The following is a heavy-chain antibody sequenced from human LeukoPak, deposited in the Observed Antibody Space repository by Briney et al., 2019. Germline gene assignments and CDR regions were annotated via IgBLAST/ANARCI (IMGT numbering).Heavy chain of an antibody. D-gene: IGHD1-26*01. V-gene: IGHV4-39*01. Sequence: SETLSLTCTVSGGSISSSSYYWGWIRQPPGKGLEWIGSIYYSGSTYYNPSLKSRVTISVDTSKNQFSLKLSSVTAADTAVYYCARHAWELLYDYWGQGTLVTVSS. CDR3: ARHAWELLYDY. CDR2: IYYSGST. J-gene: IGHJ4*02. CDR1: GGSISSSSYY.